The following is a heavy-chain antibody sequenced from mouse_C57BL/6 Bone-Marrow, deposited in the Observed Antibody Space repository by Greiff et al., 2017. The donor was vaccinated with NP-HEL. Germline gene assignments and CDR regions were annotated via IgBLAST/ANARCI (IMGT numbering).Heavy chain of an antibody. V-gene: IGHV3-8*01. CDR3: ARGTHYYGSSYDWYFDV. Sequence: EVKLQQSGPGLAKPSQTLSLTCSVTGYSITSDYWNWIRKFPGNKLEYMGYISSSGSTYYNPSLNSRISIPRDTSKNQYYLQLNSVTTEDTATYYCARGTHYYGSSYDWYFDVWGTGTTVTVSS. CDR1: GYSITSDY. D-gene: IGHD1-1*01. CDR2: ISSSGST. J-gene: IGHJ1*03.